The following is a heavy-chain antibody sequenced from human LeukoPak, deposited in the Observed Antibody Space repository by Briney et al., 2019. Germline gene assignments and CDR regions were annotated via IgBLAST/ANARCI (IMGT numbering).Heavy chain of an antibody. CDR3: ARPEGGPYYYDSSGYYWFDY. Sequence: ASVEVSCKASGYTFTNYYMHWVRQAPGQGLEWMGIINPSGGSTSYAQKLQGRVTMTTDTSTSTAYMELRSLRSDDTAVYYCARPEGGPYYYDSSGYYWFDYWGQGTLVTVSS. CDR1: GYTFTNYY. J-gene: IGHJ4*02. CDR2: INPSGGST. V-gene: IGHV1-46*01. D-gene: IGHD3-22*01.